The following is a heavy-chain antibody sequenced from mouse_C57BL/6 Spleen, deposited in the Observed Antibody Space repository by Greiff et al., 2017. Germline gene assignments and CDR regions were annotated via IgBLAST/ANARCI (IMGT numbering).Heavy chain of an antibody. V-gene: IGHV1-64*01. D-gene: IGHD1-2*01. CDR3: AREGPLLRPFAH. J-gene: IGHJ3*01. Sequence: VKLQQPGAELVKPGASVKLSCKASGYTFTSYWMHWVKQRPGQGLEWIGMIHPNSGSNNYNEKFKSKATLTVDKSSRTAYMQLSSLTSEDSAVYYCAREGPLLRPFAHGGQGTLVTVSA. CDR2: IHPNSGSN. CDR1: GYTFTSYW.